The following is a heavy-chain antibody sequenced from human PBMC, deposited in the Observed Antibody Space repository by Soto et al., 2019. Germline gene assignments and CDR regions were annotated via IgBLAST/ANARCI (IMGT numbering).Heavy chain of an antibody. V-gene: IGHV3-30*03. J-gene: IGHJ4*02. D-gene: IGHD1-7*01. CDR2: ISYDGTNK. CDR1: GFTFSTYG. CDR3: TTDRGITELVIFAS. Sequence: PGGSLRLSCAASGFTFSTYGMHWVRQAPGKGLEWVAVISYDGTNKYYADSVKGRFTISRDNSKNTLYLQMNSLRAEDTAVYYCTTDRGITELVIFASWGLGTLVTVSS.